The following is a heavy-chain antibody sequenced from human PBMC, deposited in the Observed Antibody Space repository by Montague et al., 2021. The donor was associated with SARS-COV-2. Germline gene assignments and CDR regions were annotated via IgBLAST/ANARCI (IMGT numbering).Heavy chain of an antibody. V-gene: IGHV4-34*01. CDR1: GSCNTGYD. Sequence: SETLSLTCSSQGSCNTGYDWSRIRLHPSNDREWYGDIYQSGNTNYNPSLKSRVSISVDTSKNQFSLKLSSVTAADTAVYYFARGAPTITMILVVITGAGWYFDLWGRGTLVTVSS. CDR2: IYQSGNT. CDR3: ARGAPTITMILVVITGAGWYFDL. D-gene: IGHD3-22*01. J-gene: IGHJ2*01.